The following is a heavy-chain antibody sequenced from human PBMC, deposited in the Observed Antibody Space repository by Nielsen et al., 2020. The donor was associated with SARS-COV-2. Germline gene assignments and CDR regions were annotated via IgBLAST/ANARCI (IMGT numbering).Heavy chain of an antibody. V-gene: IGHV4-34*01. J-gene: IGHJ6*02. Sequence: ESLKISCAASGFTFSDYFMSWIRQAPGKGLEWIGEINHSGTTNYNPSLKTRVTISVDTSKNQFSLNLTSVTAADTAVYFCARGVFTYGLDVWGQGTTVSVSS. CDR3: ARGVFTYGLDV. CDR2: INHSGTT. CDR1: GFTFSDYF.